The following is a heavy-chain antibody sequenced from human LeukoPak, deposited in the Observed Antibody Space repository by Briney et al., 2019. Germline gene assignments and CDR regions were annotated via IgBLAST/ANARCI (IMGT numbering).Heavy chain of an antibody. CDR3: ARVVAGY. V-gene: IGHV3-7*03. J-gene: IGHJ4*02. Sequence: GGSLRLSCAASGFTFSSYSMSWVRQASGKGLEWVATIKEDGREKYYVDSVKGRFTISRDNTKNSLYLQMNSLRDEDTAVHYCARVVAGYWGQGTLVTVSS. CDR1: GFTFSSYS. D-gene: IGHD6-19*01. CDR2: IKEDGREK.